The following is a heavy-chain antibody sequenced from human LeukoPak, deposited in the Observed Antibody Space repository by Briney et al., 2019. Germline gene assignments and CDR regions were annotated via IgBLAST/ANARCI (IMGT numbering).Heavy chain of an antibody. J-gene: IGHJ6*04. CDR2: IWYDGSKK. Sequence: PGGSLRLSCAASGFTFSRYGMHWVRQAPGEGLERVAVIWYDGSKKYYADSVKGRFAISRDNSKNTLYLQMNSLRAEDTAVYYCARGLVYYYYGMDVWGKGTTVTVSS. D-gene: IGHD3-16*01. CDR3: ARGLVYYYYGMDV. V-gene: IGHV3-33*01. CDR1: GFTFSRYG.